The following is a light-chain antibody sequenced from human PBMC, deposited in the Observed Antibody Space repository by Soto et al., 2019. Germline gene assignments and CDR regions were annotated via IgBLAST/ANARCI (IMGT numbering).Light chain of an antibody. V-gene: IGKV3-20*01. CDR1: QSVRNSY. Sequence: IVLTQAPGNVTLSPGERATLSCRARQSVRNSYLAWHQHKPGQAHRLLIYGAATRATGIPGRFSGSGSGTVSPLTISRLAPEDVAVYYCQQCGSSPLALGRGTKVEIK. J-gene: IGKJ4*01. CDR2: GAA. CDR3: QQCGSSPLA.